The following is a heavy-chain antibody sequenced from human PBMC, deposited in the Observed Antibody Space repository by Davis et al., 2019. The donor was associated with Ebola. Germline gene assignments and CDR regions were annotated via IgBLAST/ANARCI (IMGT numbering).Heavy chain of an antibody. J-gene: IGHJ4*02. Sequence: MPSETLSLTCTVSGGSISSYYWSWIRQPPGKGLEWIGYIYYSGSTNYNPSLKSRVTISVDTSKNQFSLKLSSVTAADTAVYYCTRGYSGYDSDYWGQGTLVTVSS. V-gene: IGHV4-59*12. D-gene: IGHD5-12*01. CDR2: IYYSGST. CDR1: GGSISSYY. CDR3: TRGYSGYDSDY.